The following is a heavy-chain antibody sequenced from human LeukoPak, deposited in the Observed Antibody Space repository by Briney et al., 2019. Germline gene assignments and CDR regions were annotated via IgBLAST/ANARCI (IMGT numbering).Heavy chain of an antibody. D-gene: IGHD5-12*01. CDR2: ISGSGGST. CDR3: AKARYSGHGAFDY. CDR1: GFTFSSYA. J-gene: IGHJ4*03. V-gene: IGHV3-23*01. Sequence: PGGSLRLSCAASGFTFSSYAMSWVRQAPGKGLEWVSAISGSGGSTYYADSVKGRFTISRDNSKNPLYLQMNSLRAEDTAVYYCAKARYSGHGAFDYWGHGTLVTAAS.